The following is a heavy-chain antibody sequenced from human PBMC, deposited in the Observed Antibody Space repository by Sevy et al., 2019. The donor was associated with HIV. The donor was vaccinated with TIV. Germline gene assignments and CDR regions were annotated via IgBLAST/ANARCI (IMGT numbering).Heavy chain of an antibody. CDR2: ISWDGGST. D-gene: IGHD3-10*01. CDR1: GFTFDDYT. CDR3: AKDNPGESDRFGELLPAYGMDV. Sequence: GGSLRLSCAASGFTFDDYTMHWVRQAPGNGLEWVSLISWDGGSTYYADSVKGRFTISRDNSKNSLYLQMNSLRTEDTALYYCAKDNPGESDRFGELLPAYGMDVWGQGTTVTVSS. V-gene: IGHV3-43*01. J-gene: IGHJ6*02.